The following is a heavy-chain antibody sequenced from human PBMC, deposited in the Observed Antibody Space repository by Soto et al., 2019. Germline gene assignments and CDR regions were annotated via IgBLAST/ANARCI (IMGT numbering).Heavy chain of an antibody. D-gene: IGHD6-13*01. CDR2: IWYDGSNK. CDR1: GFTFSSYG. V-gene: IGHV3-33*01. CDR3: ARDQSAIRAAAGDEAAFDI. Sequence: GGSLRLSCAASGFTFSSYGMHWVRQGPGKGLEWVAVIWYDGSNKYYADSVKGRFTISRDNSKNTLYLQMNSLRAEDTAVYYCARDQSAIRAAAGDEAAFDIWGQGTMVTVSS. J-gene: IGHJ3*02.